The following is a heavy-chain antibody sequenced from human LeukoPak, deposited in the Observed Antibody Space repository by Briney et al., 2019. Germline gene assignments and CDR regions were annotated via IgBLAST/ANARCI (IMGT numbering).Heavy chain of an antibody. D-gene: IGHD2-21*01. CDR1: AGSISSSNW. CDR2: IYHSGST. CDR3: ARDHGLFHMFDP. J-gene: IGHJ5*02. V-gene: IGHV4-4*02. Sequence: SETLSLTCALSAGSISSSNWWSWVRPPPRKGLEWIGEIYHSGSTNYNPSLESRVTISVDKSKNQFSLKLSSVTAADTAVYYCARDHGLFHMFDPWGQGTLVTVSS.